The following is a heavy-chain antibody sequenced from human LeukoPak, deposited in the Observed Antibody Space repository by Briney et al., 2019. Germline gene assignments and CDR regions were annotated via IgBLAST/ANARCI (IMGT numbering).Heavy chain of an antibody. CDR2: ISAYNGNT. J-gene: IGHJ4*02. D-gene: IGHD4-17*01. CDR1: GGTFSSYA. CDR3: ARAPDYGDYSPRLFDY. Sequence: ASVKVSCKASGGTFSSYAISWVRQAPGQGLEWMGWISAYNGNTNYAQILQGRVTMTTDTSTSTAYMELRSLRSDDTAVYYCARAPDYGDYSPRLFDYWGQGTLVAVSS. V-gene: IGHV1-18*01.